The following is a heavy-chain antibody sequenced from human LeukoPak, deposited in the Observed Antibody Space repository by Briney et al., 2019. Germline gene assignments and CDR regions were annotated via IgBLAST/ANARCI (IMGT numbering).Heavy chain of an antibody. V-gene: IGHV4-30-4*07. CDR3: ATVRWYMDV. CDR1: GGSISSGGYS. D-gene: IGHD2-15*01. J-gene: IGHJ6*03. CDR2: VYYSGST. Sequence: PSETLSLTCTVSGGSISSGGYSWTWIRQPPGKGLECVGHVYYSGSTYYNPSLKSRVTISLDTSKNQFSLKLSSVTAADTAVYYCATVRWYMDVWGKGTTVTVSS.